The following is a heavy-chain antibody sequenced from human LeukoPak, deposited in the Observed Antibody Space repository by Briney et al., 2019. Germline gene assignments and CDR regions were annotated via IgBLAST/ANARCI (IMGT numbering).Heavy chain of an antibody. D-gene: IGHD2-2*01. CDR1: GFTVSSNY. CDR3: ARAEYLYGMDV. V-gene: IGHV3-53*01. Sequence: GGSLRLSCAASGFTVSSNYMAWVRQAPGKGLEWVSILYSGGNTCYADSVKGRFTISRDNSKNTLYLQMNSLRAEDTAVYYCARAEYLYGMDVWGQGTTVTVS. CDR2: LYSGGNT. J-gene: IGHJ6*02.